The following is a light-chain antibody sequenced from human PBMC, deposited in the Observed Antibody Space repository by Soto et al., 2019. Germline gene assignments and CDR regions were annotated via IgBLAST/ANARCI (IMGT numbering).Light chain of an antibody. CDR3: QQYDSLPRT. CDR1: QGIYNY. CDR2: DAF. V-gene: IGKV1-33*01. Sequence: DIPMTQSPSSLSASVGDRVTITCQASQGIYNYLNWYQQKPGKAPKLLIYDAFTLERGVPSRFSGGGSGTDFTFTISSLQPEDIATYYCQQYDSLPRTFGQGTKLEIK. J-gene: IGKJ2*02.